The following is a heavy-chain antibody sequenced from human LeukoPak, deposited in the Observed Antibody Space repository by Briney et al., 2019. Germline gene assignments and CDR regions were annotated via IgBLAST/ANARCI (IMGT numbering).Heavy chain of an antibody. Sequence: SETLSLTCTVSGGSISSYYWSWIRRPPGKGLEWIGYVYYSGTTNYNPSLKSRVTISVDTSKNQFSLKLSSVTAADTAVYYCAREGWGYYFDFWGQGTLVTVSS. CDR3: AREGWGYYFDF. D-gene: IGHD7-27*01. CDR2: VYYSGTT. J-gene: IGHJ4*02. CDR1: GGSISSYY. V-gene: IGHV4-59*01.